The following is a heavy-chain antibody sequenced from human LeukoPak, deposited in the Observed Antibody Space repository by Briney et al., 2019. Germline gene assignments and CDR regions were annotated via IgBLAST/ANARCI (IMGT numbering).Heavy chain of an antibody. CDR1: GGSISSGGYS. CDR3: ARSYYSDSSGYRLFDY. CDR2: IYHSGST. Sequence: PSETLSLTCAVSGGSISSGGYSWSWIRQPPRKGLEWIGYIYHSGSTYYNPSLKSRVTISVDRSKNQFSLKLSSVTAADTAVYYCARSYYSDSSGYRLFDYWGQGTLVTVSS. V-gene: IGHV4-30-2*01. D-gene: IGHD3-22*01. J-gene: IGHJ4*02.